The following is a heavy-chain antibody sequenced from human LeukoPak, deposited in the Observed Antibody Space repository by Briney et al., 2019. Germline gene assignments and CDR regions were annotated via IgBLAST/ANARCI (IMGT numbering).Heavy chain of an antibody. D-gene: IGHD3-9*01. Sequence: PGGSLRLSCSASGFTFSSYAMHWVRQAPGKGLEWVAVISYDGSNKYYADSVKGRFTISRDNSKNTLYLQMNSLRAEDTAVYYCAKVKARAIFWAHFDYWGQGTLVTVSS. V-gene: IGHV3-30*04. CDR1: GFTFSSYA. J-gene: IGHJ4*02. CDR2: ISYDGSNK. CDR3: AKVKARAIFWAHFDY.